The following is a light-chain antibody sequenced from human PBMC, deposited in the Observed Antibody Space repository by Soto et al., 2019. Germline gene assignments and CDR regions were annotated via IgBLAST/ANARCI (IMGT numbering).Light chain of an antibody. CDR3: QHYSSSRLT. CDR1: QSVSTTY. J-gene: IGKJ4*01. Sequence: IVVTQSPGSLSLSPGERATLSCRVSQSVSTTYLAWYQQKPGQAPRLLIYAASSRASGIPDRFSGSGSRTDFTLTISRLEPEDFGVYYCQHYSSSRLTFGGGTKVEIK. V-gene: IGKV3-20*01. CDR2: AAS.